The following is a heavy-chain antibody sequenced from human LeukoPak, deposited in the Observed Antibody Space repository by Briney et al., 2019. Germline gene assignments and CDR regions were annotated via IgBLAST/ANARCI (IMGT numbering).Heavy chain of an antibody. D-gene: IGHD3-22*01. CDR2: INPNSGGT. V-gene: IGHV1-2*02. CDR1: GYTFTGYY. J-gene: IGHJ4*02. Sequence: ASVKVSCKASGYTFTGYYMHWVRQAPGQGLEWMGWINPNSGGTNYAQKLQGRVTMTTDTSTSTAYMELRSLRSDDTAVYYCARGALSVGYDSSGYYRYWGQGTLVTVSS. CDR3: ARGALSVGYDSSGYYRY.